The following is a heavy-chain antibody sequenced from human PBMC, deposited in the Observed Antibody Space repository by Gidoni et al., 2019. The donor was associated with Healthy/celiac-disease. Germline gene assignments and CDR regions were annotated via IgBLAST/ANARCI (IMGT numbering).Heavy chain of an antibody. J-gene: IGHJ4*02. CDR2: IYYSGST. V-gene: IGHV4-39*01. Sequence: QLQLQESGPRLVKPSETLSPTCPVSAGSISSRSYYCGWIRQPPGKGREWIGSIYYSGSTYYNPSLKSRVTISVDTSKNQFSLKLSSVTAADTAVYYCARFTEAVAGTSWGQGTLVTVSS. CDR1: AGSISSRSYY. D-gene: IGHD6-19*01. CDR3: ARFTEAVAGTS.